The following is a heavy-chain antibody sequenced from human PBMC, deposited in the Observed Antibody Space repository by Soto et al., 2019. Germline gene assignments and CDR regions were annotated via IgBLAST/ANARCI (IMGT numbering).Heavy chain of an antibody. CDR2: ISGSGGST. Sequence: GGSLRLSCAASGFTFSSYAMSWVRQAPGKGLEWVSAISGSGGSTYYADSVKGRFTISRDNSRNTLYLQMNSLRAEDTAVYYCAGKPCGGDCYSVYYYGMDVWGQGTTVTVSS. J-gene: IGHJ6*02. CDR3: AGKPCGGDCYSVYYYGMDV. V-gene: IGHV3-23*01. CDR1: GFTFSSYA. D-gene: IGHD2-21*02.